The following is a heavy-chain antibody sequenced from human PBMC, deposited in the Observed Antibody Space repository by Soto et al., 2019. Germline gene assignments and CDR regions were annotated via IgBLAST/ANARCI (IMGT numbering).Heavy chain of an antibody. Sequence: RRLSCAASGFTFSSYSMNWVRQAPGKGLEWVSSISSSSSYIYYADSVKGRFTISRDNAKNSLYLQMNSLRAEDTAVYYCARDPPSSYHSGYGSYSDALDIWGQGTMVTVSS. CDR2: ISSSSSYI. V-gene: IGHV3-21*01. D-gene: IGHD3-10*01. CDR3: ARDPPSSYHSGYGSYSDALDI. J-gene: IGHJ3*02. CDR1: GFTFSSYS.